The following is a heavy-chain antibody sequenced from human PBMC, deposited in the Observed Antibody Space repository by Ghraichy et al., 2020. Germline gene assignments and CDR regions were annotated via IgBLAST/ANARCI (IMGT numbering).Heavy chain of an antibody. CDR1: GGSISGYF. CDR3: ARQSLPDRHYYYGMDV. D-gene: IGHD3-16*02. CDR2: IYYSGST. V-gene: IGHV4-59*08. Sequence: SETLSLTCTVSGGSISGYFSNWIRQPPGKGLEWIGNIYYSGSTSYNPSLKSRLTISVNTSKNQFSLKLTSVTAADTAVYFCARQSLPDRHYYYGMDVWGQGTTVTVSS. J-gene: IGHJ6*02.